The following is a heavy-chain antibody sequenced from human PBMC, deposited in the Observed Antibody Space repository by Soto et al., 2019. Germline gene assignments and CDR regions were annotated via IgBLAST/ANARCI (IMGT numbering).Heavy chain of an antibody. Sequence: QLQLQESGPGLVKPSETLSLTCIVSGGSIDDSSYYWGWVRQPPGKGLEWIGRFYYTGSTYFNPSLKSRVTISVDTSKNQFSLKLRSVTAADTALYYCAGHYWFGDYWGQGTLVTVSS. J-gene: IGHJ4*02. D-gene: IGHD3-10*01. CDR3: AGHYWFGDY. CDR1: GGSIDDSSYY. CDR2: FYYTGST. V-gene: IGHV4-39*01.